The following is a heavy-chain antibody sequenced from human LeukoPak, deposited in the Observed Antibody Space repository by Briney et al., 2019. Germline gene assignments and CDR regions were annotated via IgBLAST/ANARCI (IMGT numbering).Heavy chain of an antibody. J-gene: IGHJ6*03. CDR3: ARRGDIVVVSAAIDYYYYYYMDV. CDR2: IYYSGST. Sequence: SETLSLTCTVYGGSISRYYWSWIRQPPGKGLEWIGYIYYSGSTNYNPSLKSRVTISVDTSKNQFSLKLSSVTAADTALYYCARRGDIVVVSAAIDYYYYYYMDVWGKGTTVTVSS. CDR1: GGSISRYY. D-gene: IGHD2-2*01. V-gene: IGHV4-59*01.